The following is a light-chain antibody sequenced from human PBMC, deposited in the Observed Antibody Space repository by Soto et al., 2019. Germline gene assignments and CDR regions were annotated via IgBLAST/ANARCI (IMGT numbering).Light chain of an antibody. CDR1: SSNIGNNY. J-gene: IGLJ1*01. CDR2: DNN. V-gene: IGLV1-51*01. CDR3: RSCDSSMSAYV. Sequence: QSVLTEPPSVSAAPGKKVTISCSGSSSNIGNNYVSWYQQLPGTAPKLIIYDNNKRPSGIPDRFSGSKSGTSDTLGITRLQHGAEADYYCRSCDSSMSAYVFGKGTKVTVL.